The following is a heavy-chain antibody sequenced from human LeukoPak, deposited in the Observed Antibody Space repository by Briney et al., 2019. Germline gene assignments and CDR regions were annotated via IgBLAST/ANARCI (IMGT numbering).Heavy chain of an antibody. V-gene: IGHV5-51*01. CDR3: ARATGDDGYFDY. Sequence: GESLKISCKGSGYSFVNYWIGWVRQMPGKGLEWMGILYPGDSETRYSPSFQGQVTISVDKSISTAFLQWSSLKASDTAIYYCARATGDDGYFDYWGQGTLVTVS. J-gene: IGHJ4*02. CDR2: LYPGDSET. CDR1: GYSFVNYW.